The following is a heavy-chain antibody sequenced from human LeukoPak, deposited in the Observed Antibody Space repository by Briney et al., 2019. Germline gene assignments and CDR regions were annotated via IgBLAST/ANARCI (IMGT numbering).Heavy chain of an antibody. CDR3: ARDPVATAIDDAFGI. Sequence: GGSLRLSCAASGFTFSSYWMSWVRRAPGKGLEWVANIKQDGSEKCYVDSVKGRFTISRDNAKNSLYLQMNSLRAEDTAVYYCARDPVATAIDDAFGIWGQGTMVTVSS. D-gene: IGHD2-21*02. V-gene: IGHV3-7*01. J-gene: IGHJ3*02. CDR2: IKQDGSEK. CDR1: GFTFSSYW.